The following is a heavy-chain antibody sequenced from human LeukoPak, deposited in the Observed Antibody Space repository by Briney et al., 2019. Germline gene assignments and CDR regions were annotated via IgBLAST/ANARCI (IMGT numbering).Heavy chain of an antibody. Sequence: SETLSLTCTVSGGSISSSSYYWGWIRQPPGKGLEWIGSIYYSGSTYYNPSLKSRVTISVDTSKNQFSLKLSSVTAADTAVYYCARRENFWSGYYDYWGQGTLVTVSS. CDR2: IYYSGST. CDR3: ARRENFWSGYYDY. V-gene: IGHV4-39*01. J-gene: IGHJ4*02. CDR1: GGSISSSSYY. D-gene: IGHD3-3*01.